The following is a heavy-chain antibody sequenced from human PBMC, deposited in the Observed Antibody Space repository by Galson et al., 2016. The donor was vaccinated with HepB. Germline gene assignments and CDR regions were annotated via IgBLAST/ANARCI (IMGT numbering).Heavy chain of an antibody. D-gene: IGHD1-14*01. CDR1: GFTFSTYW. CDR2: INSDGSST. V-gene: IGHV3-74*01. CDR3: VRKSTTGSGDSFQM. Sequence: SLRLSCAASGFTFSTYWMHWVRQAPGKGLVWVSRINSDGSSTTYADSVKGRFTVSRDNAKNTLYLQINSLRAGDTAVYYCVRKSTTGSGDSFQMWGQGTMVTVSS. J-gene: IGHJ3*02.